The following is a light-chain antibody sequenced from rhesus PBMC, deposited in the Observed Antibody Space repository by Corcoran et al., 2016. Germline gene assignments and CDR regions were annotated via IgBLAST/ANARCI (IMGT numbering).Light chain of an antibody. Sequence: DIQMTQSPSSLSASVGDTVTITCRASQSIRSWLDWYQQKPGKAPKLLIYKASSLQSGVPSRFSGSGSGTDFTLTISSLQREDFATYYCLQYSSSPYSFGQGTKVAIK. CDR2: KAS. CDR3: LQYSSSPYS. CDR1: QSIRSW. V-gene: IGKV1-22*01. J-gene: IGKJ2*01.